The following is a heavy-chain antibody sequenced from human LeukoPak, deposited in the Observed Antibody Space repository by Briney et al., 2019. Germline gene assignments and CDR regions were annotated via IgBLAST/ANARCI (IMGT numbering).Heavy chain of an antibody. D-gene: IGHD3-3*01. CDR3: ASSGTIFGVVQYYYYYGMDV. CDR2: IIPIFGTA. CDR1: GDTFSSYA. Sequence: SVKVSCKASGDTFSSYAISWVRQAPGQGLEWMGGIIPIFGTANYAQKFQGRVTITADESTSSAYMELSSLRSEDTAVYYCASSGTIFGVVQYYYYYGMDVWGQGTTVTVSS. J-gene: IGHJ6*02. V-gene: IGHV1-69*13.